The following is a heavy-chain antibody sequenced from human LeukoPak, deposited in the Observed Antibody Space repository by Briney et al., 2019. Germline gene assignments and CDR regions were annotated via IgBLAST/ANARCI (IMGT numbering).Heavy chain of an antibody. Sequence: GGSLRLSCAASGFTLSSYAMSWVRQAPGKGLEWVSAISGSGGSTYYADSVKGRFTISRDNSKNTLYLQMNSLRAEDTAVYYCAKVVWFGESHNWFDPWGQGTLVTVSS. CDR3: AKVVWFGESHNWFDP. CDR1: GFTLSSYA. D-gene: IGHD3-10*01. J-gene: IGHJ5*02. V-gene: IGHV3-23*01. CDR2: ISGSGGST.